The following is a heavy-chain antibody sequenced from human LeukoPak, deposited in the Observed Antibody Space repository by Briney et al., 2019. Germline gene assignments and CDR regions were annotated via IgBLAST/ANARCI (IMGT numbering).Heavy chain of an antibody. CDR2: IYYSGST. D-gene: IGHD6-19*01. J-gene: IGHJ4*02. CDR3: ARGLVPVDY. CDR1: GGSISSYY. V-gene: IGHV4-59*01. Sequence: SETLSLTCTVSGGSISSYYWSWIRQPPGKGLEWIGYIYYSGSTNYNPSLKSRATISVDTSKNQCSLKLSSVTAAGTAVYYCARGLVPVDYGGQGTLVTVSA.